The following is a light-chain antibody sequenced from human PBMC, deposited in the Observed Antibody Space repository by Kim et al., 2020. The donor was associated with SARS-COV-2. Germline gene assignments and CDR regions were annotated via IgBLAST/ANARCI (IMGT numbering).Light chain of an antibody. CDR3: CSYAGSTTNYV. J-gene: IGLJ1*01. V-gene: IGLV2-23*01. CDR2: EAT. Sequence: HSITMSCTETTGAIGRYDLVSGYQRHTGKSPKLMIYEATLRPSGISNPFSGSKAGNTASLTISGLQAEDEADYYCCSYAGSTTNYVFGTGTKVTVL. CDR1: TGAIGRYDL.